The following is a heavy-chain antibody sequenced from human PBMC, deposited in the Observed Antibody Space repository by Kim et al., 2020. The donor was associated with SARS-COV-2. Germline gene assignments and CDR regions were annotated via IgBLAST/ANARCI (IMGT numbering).Heavy chain of an antibody. CDR2: IIPILGIA. CDR1: GGTFSSYA. J-gene: IGHJ6*02. Sequence: SVKVSCKASGGTFSSYAISWVRQAPGQGLEWMGRIIPILGIANYAQKFQGRVTITADKSTSTAYMELRSLRSEETAVYYCARVYGYGPTYYHYYVMDVWGRGTTVTVSS. CDR3: ARVYGYGPTYYHYYVMDV. D-gene: IGHD5-18*01. V-gene: IGHV1-69*04.